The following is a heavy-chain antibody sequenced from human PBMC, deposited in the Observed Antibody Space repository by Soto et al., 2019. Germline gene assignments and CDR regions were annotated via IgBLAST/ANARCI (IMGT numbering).Heavy chain of an antibody. J-gene: IGHJ3*02. CDR3: ARTYRKYYYDSSGYYYEQAFDI. CDR1: GYSFTSYW. CDR2: IYPGDSDT. Sequence: PGESLKISCKGSGYSFTSYWIGWVRQMPGKGLEWMGIIYPGDSDTRYSPSFQGQVTISADKSVSTAYLQWSSLKASDTAMYYCARTYRKYYYDSSGYYYEQAFDIWGQGTMVTVSS. V-gene: IGHV5-51*01. D-gene: IGHD3-22*01.